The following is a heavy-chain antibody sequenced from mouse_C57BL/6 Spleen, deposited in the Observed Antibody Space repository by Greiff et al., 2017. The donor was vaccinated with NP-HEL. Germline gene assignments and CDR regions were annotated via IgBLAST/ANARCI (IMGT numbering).Heavy chain of an antibody. D-gene: IGHD1-1*01. J-gene: IGHJ4*01. Sequence: VQLQQSGPELVKPGASVKIPCKASGYTFTDYNMDWVKQSHGKSLEWIGAINPNTGGTIYNQKFKGKATLTVDKSSSTAYMELRSLTSEDTAVYYCARSEGSSFVYYAMDYWGQGTSVTVSS. CDR3: ARSEGSSFVYYAMDY. CDR2: INPNTGGT. CDR1: GYTFTDYN. V-gene: IGHV1-18*01.